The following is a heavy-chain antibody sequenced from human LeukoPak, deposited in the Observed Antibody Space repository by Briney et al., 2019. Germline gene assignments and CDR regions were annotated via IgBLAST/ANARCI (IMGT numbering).Heavy chain of an antibody. CDR2: ISAYNGNT. J-gene: IGHJ3*02. V-gene: IGHV1-18*01. CDR3: AXXXXXXQLPHDAFDI. CDR1: GYTFTSYG. D-gene: IGHD2-2*01. Sequence: GASVKVSCKASGYTFTSYGISWVRQAPGQGFEWMGWISAYNGNTNYAQKLQGRVTMTTDTSTSTAYMELRSLRSDDAAVYYCAXXXXXXQLPHDAFDIWGQGAMVTVSS.